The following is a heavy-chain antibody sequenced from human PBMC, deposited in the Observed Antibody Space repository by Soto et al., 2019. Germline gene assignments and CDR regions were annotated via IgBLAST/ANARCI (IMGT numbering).Heavy chain of an antibody. Sequence: PSETLSLTCTVSGGSISSYYWSWIRQPPGKGLEWIGYIYYSGSTYYNPSLKSRVTISVDTSKNQFSLKLSSVTAADTAVYYCARDGAAAAPLDWGQGTLVTVSS. CDR3: ARDGAAAAPLD. J-gene: IGHJ4*02. CDR1: GGSISSYY. CDR2: IYYSGST. V-gene: IGHV4-59*12. D-gene: IGHD6-13*01.